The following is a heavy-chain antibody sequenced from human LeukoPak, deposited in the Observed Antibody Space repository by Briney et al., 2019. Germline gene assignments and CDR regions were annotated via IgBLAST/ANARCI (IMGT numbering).Heavy chain of an antibody. CDR2: THPILGTA. J-gene: IGHJ4*02. D-gene: IGHD5-12*01. CDR3: ARHLDIVGTMVFAY. Sequence: GSSVKDSPKASGGTFITYAISGVRQAPGQGLECVGGTHPILGTANSAQQFPGRITITAGESTSTAYMELSSLSSEDTALYYCARHLDIVGTMVFAYWGQGTLVTVSS. CDR1: GGTFITYA. V-gene: IGHV1-69*01.